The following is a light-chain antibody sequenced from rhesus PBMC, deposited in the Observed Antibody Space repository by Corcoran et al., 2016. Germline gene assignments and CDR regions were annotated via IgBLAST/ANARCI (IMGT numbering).Light chain of an antibody. J-gene: IGKJ4*01. CDR2: KAS. Sequence: DIQMTQSPSSLSASVGDRVTITCRASQGISIYLNWYQQKPGKAPKRLIYKASSLESGVPSRFSGSGSGTVFTPTISRLQPEDFSTYYGLHYNIGPLTYGGGTKVELQ. V-gene: IGKV1-43*02. CDR1: QGISIY. CDR3: LHYNIGPLT.